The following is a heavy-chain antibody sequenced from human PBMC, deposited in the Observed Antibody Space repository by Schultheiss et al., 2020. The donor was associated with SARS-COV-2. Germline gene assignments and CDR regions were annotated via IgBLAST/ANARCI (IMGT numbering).Heavy chain of an antibody. CDR3: AKVPVAGSRYYFDY. Sequence: GGSLRLSCVASGFTFNNYFMSWVRQAPGKGLEWVANIKLDGSETYYVDSVKGRFTISRDNAKDSLYLQMNSLRAEDTAVYYCAKVPVAGSRYYFDYWGQGTLVTVSS. D-gene: IGHD6-19*01. V-gene: IGHV3-7*03. CDR1: GFTFNNYF. J-gene: IGHJ4*02. CDR2: IKLDGSET.